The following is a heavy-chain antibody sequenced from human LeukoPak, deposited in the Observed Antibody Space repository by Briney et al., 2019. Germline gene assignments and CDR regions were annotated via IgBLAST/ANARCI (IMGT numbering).Heavy chain of an antibody. CDR1: GFTFSSYG. Sequence: GGSLRLSCAASGFTFSSYGMHWVRQAPGKGLEWVAVIWYDGSNKYYADSVKGRFTISRDNSKNTLYLQMNSLRAEDTAVYYCARASYGGNSAIDYWGQGTLVTVSS. V-gene: IGHV3-33*01. D-gene: IGHD4-23*01. CDR2: IWYDGSNK. CDR3: ARASYGGNSAIDY. J-gene: IGHJ4*02.